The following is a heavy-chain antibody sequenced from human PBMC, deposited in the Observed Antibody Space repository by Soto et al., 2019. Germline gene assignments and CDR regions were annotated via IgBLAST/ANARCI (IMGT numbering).Heavy chain of an antibody. CDR2: VNHSGST. J-gene: IGHJ6*02. D-gene: IGHD2-2*01. CDR3: ARGRQVTPAALFKRAGDYSMDV. Sequence: SETLSLTCAVYGGSFRGYSWTWIRQPPGKGLEWVGEVNHSGSTYYSPSLMSRVTLSIDTSKNQFSLKLSSVTAADTAVYYCARGRQVTPAALFKRAGDYSMDVWGQGTTVTVSS. CDR1: GGSFRGYS. V-gene: IGHV4-34*01.